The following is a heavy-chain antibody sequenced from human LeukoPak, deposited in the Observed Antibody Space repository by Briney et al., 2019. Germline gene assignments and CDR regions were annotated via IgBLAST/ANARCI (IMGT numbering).Heavy chain of an antibody. J-gene: IGHJ4*02. CDR3: ARARGGATTSYYFDY. V-gene: IGHV1-18*01. Sequence: ASVKVSCKASGYTFTSYGISWVRQAPGQGLEWMGWISAYNGNTNYAQKLQGRVTMTTDTSTSTAYMELRSLRSDDTAVYYCARARGGATTSYYFDYWGQGTLVTVSS. CDR2: ISAYNGNT. D-gene: IGHD1-26*01. CDR1: GYTFTSYG.